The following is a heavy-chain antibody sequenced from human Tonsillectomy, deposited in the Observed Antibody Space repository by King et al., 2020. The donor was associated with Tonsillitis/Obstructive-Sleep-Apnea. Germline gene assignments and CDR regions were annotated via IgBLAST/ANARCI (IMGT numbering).Heavy chain of an antibody. J-gene: IGHJ4*02. D-gene: IGHD3-3*01. Sequence: VQLQQWGAGLLKPSETLSLTCAVYGGSFSGYYWSWIRQPPGKGLEWIGEINHSGSTNYNPSLKSRVTISVDTSKNPFSLKLSSVTAADTAVYYCARGSVLRFLEWLLRRTLYFDYWGQGTLVTVSS. CDR3: ARGSVLRFLEWLLRRTLYFDY. CDR1: GGSFSGYY. V-gene: IGHV4-34*01. CDR2: INHSGST.